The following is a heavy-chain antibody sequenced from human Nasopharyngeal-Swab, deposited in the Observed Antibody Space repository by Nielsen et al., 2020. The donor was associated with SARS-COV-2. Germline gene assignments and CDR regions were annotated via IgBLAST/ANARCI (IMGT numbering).Heavy chain of an antibody. CDR3: AKDRNIVVVIAFYYMDV. Sequence: GESVKISCAASGFTFSSYGMHWVRQAPGKGLEWVAFIRYDGSNKYYADSVKGRFTISRDNSKNTLYLQMNSLRAEDTAVYYCAKDRNIVVVIAFYYMDVWGKGTTVTVSS. CDR1: GFTFSSYG. V-gene: IGHV3-30*02. D-gene: IGHD2-21*01. CDR2: IRYDGSNK. J-gene: IGHJ6*03.